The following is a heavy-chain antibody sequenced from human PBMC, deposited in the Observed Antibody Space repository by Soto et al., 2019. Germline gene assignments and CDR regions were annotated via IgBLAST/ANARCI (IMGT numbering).Heavy chain of an antibody. D-gene: IGHD3-22*01. J-gene: IGHJ4*02. CDR3: PTPPGYYDSSGYYYFDY. CDR1: GFTFSNAW. V-gene: IGHV3-15*01. Sequence: GGSLRLSCAASGFTFSNAWMSWVRQAPGKGLEWVGRIKSKTDGGTTDYAAPVKDRFTISRDDSKNTLYLQMNSLKTEDTAVYYCPTPPGYYDSSGYYYFDYWGQGTLVTVSS. CDR2: IKSKTDGGTT.